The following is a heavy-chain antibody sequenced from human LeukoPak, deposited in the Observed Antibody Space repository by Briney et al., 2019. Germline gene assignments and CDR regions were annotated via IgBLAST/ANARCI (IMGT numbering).Heavy chain of an antibody. D-gene: IGHD6-13*01. Sequence: SETLSLTCTVSGGSISDYYWNWIRQPAGRGLEWIGRIYSSGITNYNPSLKSRVTLSMDTFKNQFSLKLSSVTAADTAIYYCARYDSSWFDYWGQGSLVTVSS. V-gene: IGHV4-4*07. CDR3: ARYDSSWFDY. CDR2: IYSSGIT. J-gene: IGHJ4*02. CDR1: GGSISDYY.